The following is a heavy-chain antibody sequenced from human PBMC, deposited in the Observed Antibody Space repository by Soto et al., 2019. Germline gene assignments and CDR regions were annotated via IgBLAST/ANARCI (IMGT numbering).Heavy chain of an antibody. CDR2: MYKAGST. CDR1: GGSISGDY. V-gene: IGHV4-59*01. Sequence: PSETLSLTCTVSGGSISGDYWSWTRQPPGKGLEWIGYMYKAGSTAYNPSFKSRVTISVDTSKNQFSLKLNSVTAADTAVYYCARDLWGYCGTDCYPLDVWGQGTTVTVS. D-gene: IGHD2-21*02. J-gene: IGHJ6*02. CDR3: ARDLWGYCGTDCYPLDV.